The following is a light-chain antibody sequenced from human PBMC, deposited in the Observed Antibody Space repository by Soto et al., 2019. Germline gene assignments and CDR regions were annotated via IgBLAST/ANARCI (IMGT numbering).Light chain of an antibody. Sequence: DIQMTQSPSTLSASVGDRVTITCRASQTIRSWLAWYQLKPGKAPKLLIHDASTLESGVPARFSASGSGTEFTLTISSLQPADFATYFCQQYYSYFYTFGQGTQLEIK. CDR1: QTIRSW. J-gene: IGKJ2*01. V-gene: IGKV1-5*01. CDR3: QQYYSYFYT. CDR2: DAS.